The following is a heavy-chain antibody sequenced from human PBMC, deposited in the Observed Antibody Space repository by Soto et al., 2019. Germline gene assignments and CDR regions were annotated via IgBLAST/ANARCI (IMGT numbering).Heavy chain of an antibody. CDR1: GYSFTSYW. CDR2: IYPGDSDT. Sequence: RGESLKISCKGSGYSFTSYWIGWVRQMRGKGLEWMGIIYPGDSDTRYSPSFQGQVTISADKSISTAYLQWSSLKASDTAMYYCARQGDPRIYYYYYGMDVWGQGTTVTVSS. V-gene: IGHV5-51*01. CDR3: ARQGDPRIYYYYYGMDV. J-gene: IGHJ6*02. D-gene: IGHD2-21*01.